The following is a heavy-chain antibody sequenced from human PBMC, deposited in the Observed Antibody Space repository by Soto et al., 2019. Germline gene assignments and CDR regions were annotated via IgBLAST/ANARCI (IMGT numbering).Heavy chain of an antibody. D-gene: IGHD3-10*01. Sequence: EVQLVESGGGLVKPGGSLRLSCAASGFTFSSYNMNWVRQAPGKGLEWVSSISSSSSYIYYADSVKGRFTISRDNAENSLYLQMNSLRAEDTAVYYCARNSSAPYSGMDVWGQGTTVTDSS. CDR3: ARNSSAPYSGMDV. CDR1: GFTFSSYN. V-gene: IGHV3-21*01. J-gene: IGHJ6*02. CDR2: ISSSSSYI.